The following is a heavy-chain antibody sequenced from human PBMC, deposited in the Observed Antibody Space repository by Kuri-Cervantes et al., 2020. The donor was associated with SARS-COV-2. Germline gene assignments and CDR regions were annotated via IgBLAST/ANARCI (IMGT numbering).Heavy chain of an antibody. J-gene: IGHJ4*02. V-gene: IGHV3-30*04. CDR2: ISYDGSNK. Sequence: GGSLRLSCAASGFTFSSYAMHWVRQAPGKGLEWVAVISYDGSNKYYADSVKGRFTISRDNPKNTLYLQVNSLRAEDTAVYYCARGYRYWGQGTLVTVSS. CDR1: GFTFSSYA. D-gene: IGHD5-18*01. CDR3: ARGYRY.